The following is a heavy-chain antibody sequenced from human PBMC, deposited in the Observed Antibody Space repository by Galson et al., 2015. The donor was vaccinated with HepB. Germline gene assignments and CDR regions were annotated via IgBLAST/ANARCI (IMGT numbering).Heavy chain of an antibody. Sequence: CAISGDSVSSNSAAWNWIRQSPSRGLEWLRRTYYRSKWYEDYAVSVNSRITINADTSKNQFSLQLKSVTPEDTAVYYCARDWPRAGMVGRLNWFDSWGQGTLVTVSS. J-gene: IGHJ5*01. CDR2: TYYRSKWYE. CDR3: ARDWPRAGMVGRLNWFDS. D-gene: IGHD1-26*01. V-gene: IGHV6-1*01. CDR1: GDSVSSNSAA.